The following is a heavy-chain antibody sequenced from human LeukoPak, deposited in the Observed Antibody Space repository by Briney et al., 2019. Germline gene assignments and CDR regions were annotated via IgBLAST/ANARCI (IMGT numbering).Heavy chain of an antibody. Sequence: GSLRLSCAASGFTASSNYMSWVRQAPGKGLEWVSVIYSDDRTYYADSVKGRFTISRHTSKKTLYLQMNSLRAEDTAVYYCAREVMAKRRAFDIWGQGTVVTVSS. CDR3: AREVMAKRRAFDI. CDR1: GFTASSNY. D-gene: IGHD2-8*01. CDR2: IYSDDRT. J-gene: IGHJ3*02. V-gene: IGHV3-53*04.